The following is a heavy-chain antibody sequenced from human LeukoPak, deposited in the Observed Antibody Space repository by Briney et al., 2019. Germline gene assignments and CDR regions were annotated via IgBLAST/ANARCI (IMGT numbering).Heavy chain of an antibody. V-gene: IGHV3-21*01. Sequence: GGSLGLSCAASGFTFSSYSMNWVRQAPGKGLEWVSSISSSSTYIYYADSVKGRFTISRDNAKNSLYLQMNSLRAEDTVVYYCARIPNSANFPNWFDPWGQGTLVTVSS. CDR2: ISSSSTYI. CDR3: ARIPNSANFPNWFDP. CDR1: GFTFSSYS. J-gene: IGHJ5*02. D-gene: IGHD4/OR15-4a*01.